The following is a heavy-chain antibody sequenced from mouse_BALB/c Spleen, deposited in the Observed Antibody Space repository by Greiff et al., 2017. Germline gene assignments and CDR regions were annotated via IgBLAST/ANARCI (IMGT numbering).Heavy chain of an antibody. CDR2: IRSKSNNYAT. CDR3: VRNYGYGFAY. V-gene: IGHV10S3*01. CDR1: GFTFNTNA. D-gene: IGHD1-2*01. Sequence: GGGLVQPKGSLKLSCAASGFTFNTNAMNWVRQAPGKGLEWVARIRSKSNNYATYYADSVKDRFTISRDDSQSMLYLQMNNLKTEDTAMYYCVRNYGYGFAYWGQGTLVTVSA. J-gene: IGHJ3*01.